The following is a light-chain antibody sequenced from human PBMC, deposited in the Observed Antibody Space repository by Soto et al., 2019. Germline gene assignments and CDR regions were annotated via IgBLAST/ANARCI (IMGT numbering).Light chain of an antibody. CDR2: GAS. J-gene: IGKJ1*01. V-gene: IGKV3-20*01. CDR3: QQYNNWPPWT. Sequence: EIVLTQSPGTLSLSPGERATLSCRASQTVSSNYLAWYQQKPGQAPRFLIYGASSRATGIPDRFSGSGSGAEFTLTISSLQSEDFAVYYCQQYNNWPPWTFGQGTKVDIK. CDR1: QTVSSNY.